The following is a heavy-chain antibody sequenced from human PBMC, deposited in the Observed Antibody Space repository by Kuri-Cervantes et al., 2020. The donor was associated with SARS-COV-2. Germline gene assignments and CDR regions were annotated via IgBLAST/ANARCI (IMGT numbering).Heavy chain of an antibody. J-gene: IGHJ6*02. CDR3: ARGMVRGVIQYYYYGMDV. CDR2: INPNSGGT. CDR1: GYTFTGYY. V-gene: IGHV1-2*04. Sequence: TCKASGYTFTGYYMHWVRQAPGQGLEWMGWINPNSGGTNYAQKFQGWVTMTRDTSISTAYMELSRLRSDDTAVYYCARGMVRGVIQYYYYGMDVWGQGTTVTVSS. D-gene: IGHD3-10*01.